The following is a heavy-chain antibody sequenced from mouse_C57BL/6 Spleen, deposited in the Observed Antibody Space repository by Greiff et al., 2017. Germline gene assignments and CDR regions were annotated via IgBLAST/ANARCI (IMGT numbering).Heavy chain of an antibody. D-gene: IGHD3-2*02. CDR2: IYPGDGDT. V-gene: IGHV1-82*01. CDR1: GYAFSSSW. J-gene: IGHJ4*01. CDR3: ARWAQATDYYAMDY. Sequence: QVQLQQSGPELVKPGASVKISCKASGYAFSSSWMNWVKQRPGKGLEWIGRIYPGDGDTNYNGKFKGKATLTADKTSSTAYMQVSSLTSEDSAVYFCARWAQATDYYAMDYWGQGTSVTVSS.